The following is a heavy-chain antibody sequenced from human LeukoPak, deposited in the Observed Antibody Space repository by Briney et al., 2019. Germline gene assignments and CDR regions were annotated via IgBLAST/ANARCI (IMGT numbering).Heavy chain of an antibody. J-gene: IGHJ4*02. CDR3: ARQVHAAVTDFDY. D-gene: IGHD6-13*01. V-gene: IGHV3-7*01. CDR1: GFTFSRHW. CDR2: IKEDGSEK. Sequence: GGSLRLSCAASGFTFSRHWMSWVRQAPGKGLEWVANIKEDGSEKYYVDSMKGRFTISRDNARNSLYLQMNSLRAEDTAVYYCARQVHAAVTDFDYWGQGTLVTVSS.